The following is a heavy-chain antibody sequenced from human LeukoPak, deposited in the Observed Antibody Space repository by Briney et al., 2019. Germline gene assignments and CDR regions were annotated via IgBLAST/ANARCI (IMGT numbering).Heavy chain of an antibody. J-gene: IGHJ4*02. CDR3: AKHKIAWRTFDC. V-gene: IGHV3-7*01. D-gene: IGHD2-21*01. Sequence: GGSLRLSCVASGFTFRDYWMTWVRQAPGKGLEWVANIKEDGSQINHVDSVKGRFTISRDNAKNSLYLQMNSLRVEDTAVYYCAKHKIAWRTFDCWGQGTLVTVSS. CDR2: IKEDGSQI. CDR1: GFTFRDYW.